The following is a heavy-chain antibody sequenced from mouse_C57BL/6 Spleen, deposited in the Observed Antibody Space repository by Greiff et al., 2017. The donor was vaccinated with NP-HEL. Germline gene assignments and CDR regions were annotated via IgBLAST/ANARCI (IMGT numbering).Heavy chain of an antibody. Sequence: EVKLMESGGDLVKPGGSLKLSCAASGFTFSSYGMSWVRQTPDKRLEWVATISSGGSYTYYPDSVQGRFTISRDNAKNTLYLQMSSLKSEDTAMYYCARHPHYYGSSYDWYFDVWGTGTTVTVSS. CDR2: ISSGGSYT. V-gene: IGHV5-6*01. D-gene: IGHD1-1*01. CDR1: GFTFSSYG. CDR3: ARHPHYYGSSYDWYFDV. J-gene: IGHJ1*03.